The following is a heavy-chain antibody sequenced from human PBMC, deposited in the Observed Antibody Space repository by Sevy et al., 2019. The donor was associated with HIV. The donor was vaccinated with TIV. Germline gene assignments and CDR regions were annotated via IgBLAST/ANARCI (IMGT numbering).Heavy chain of an antibody. CDR1: GFTFSNYD. Sequence: GGSVRLSCAASGFTFSNYDMHWVRQTPGKGLEWVALIRSRGDNQYYADSVKGRFTVSRDNSKNTLYLLMNSLRGEDTAVYYCSRESIDYNIPFEYWGQGTLVTVSS. CDR2: IRSRGDNQ. J-gene: IGHJ4*02. CDR3: SRESIDYNIPFEY. V-gene: IGHV3-30*02. D-gene: IGHD1-20*01.